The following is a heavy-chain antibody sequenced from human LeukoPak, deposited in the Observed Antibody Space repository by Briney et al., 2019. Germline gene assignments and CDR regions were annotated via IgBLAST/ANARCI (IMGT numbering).Heavy chain of an antibody. CDR2: VYPGDSHT. CDR1: GYSFSHYW. CDR3: AREDSRGYRYFEL. J-gene: IGHJ2*01. Sequence: PGESLKISCKGSGYSFSHYWIVWMRQMPGKGLEWMGIVYPGDSHTKYSPSFQCQVPSSTAKSINAAYLQWSSLKASDTAMYFCAREDSRGYRYFELWGRGTLGTVSS. D-gene: IGHD3-22*01. V-gene: IGHV5-51*01.